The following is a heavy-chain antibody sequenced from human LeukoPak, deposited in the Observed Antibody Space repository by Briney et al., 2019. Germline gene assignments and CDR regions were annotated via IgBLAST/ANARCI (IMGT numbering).Heavy chain of an antibody. D-gene: IGHD4-11*01. Sequence: SETLSLTCTVSGGSISSYYWSWIRQPPGKGLEWIGYIYYSGSTNYNPSLKSRVTISVDTSKNQFSLKLSSVTAADTAVYYCARARKDYSDYAFDYWGQGTLVTVSS. CDR3: ARARKDYSDYAFDY. J-gene: IGHJ4*02. CDR2: IYYSGST. V-gene: IGHV4-59*01. CDR1: GGSISSYY.